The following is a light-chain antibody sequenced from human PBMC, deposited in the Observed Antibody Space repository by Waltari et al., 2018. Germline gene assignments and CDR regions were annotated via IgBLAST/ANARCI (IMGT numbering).Light chain of an antibody. J-gene: IGLJ2*01. CDR3: CSYAPSGTVV. CDR1: TSDVGSYNL. CDR2: EVS. Sequence: QSALTQPASVSGSPGQSIPISCTGTTSDVGSYNLGSWYQQHPGEAPKLMIYEVSKRPSGISNHFSGSKSGNTASLTISGLQAEDEADYYCCSYAPSGTVVFGGGTKVTVL. V-gene: IGLV2-23*02.